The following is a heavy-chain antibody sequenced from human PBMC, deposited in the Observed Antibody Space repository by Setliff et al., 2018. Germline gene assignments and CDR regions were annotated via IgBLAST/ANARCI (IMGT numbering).Heavy chain of an antibody. J-gene: IGHJ6*03. D-gene: IGHD2-15*01. CDR3: AREKVVVVSATSYHYYMDV. CDR2: IIPLFGTT. Sequence: SVKVSCKASGYTFTNHYMHWVRQAPGQGLEWMGGIIPLFGTTNYAQEFQGRVTITTDESTNTAYMELSSLRSEDTAMYYCAREKVVVVSATSYHYYMDVWGKGTTVTVSS. CDR1: GYTFTNHY. V-gene: IGHV1-69*05.